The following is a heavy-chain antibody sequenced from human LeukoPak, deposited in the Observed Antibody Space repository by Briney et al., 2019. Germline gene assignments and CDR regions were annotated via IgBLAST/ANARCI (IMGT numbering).Heavy chain of an antibody. J-gene: IGHJ6*02. D-gene: IGHD2-2*01. CDR2: IWYGGSNK. CDR1: GFTFSRSG. CDR3: ARADCSSTSCYGGDYYGMDV. Sequence: SGGSLRLSCAASGFTFSRSGMHWVRQAPGKGLEWVAVIWYGGSNKDYADSVKGRFTISRDNAKNSLYLQMNSLRAEDTAVYYCARADCSSTSCYGGDYYGMDVWGQGTTVTVSS. V-gene: IGHV3-33*08.